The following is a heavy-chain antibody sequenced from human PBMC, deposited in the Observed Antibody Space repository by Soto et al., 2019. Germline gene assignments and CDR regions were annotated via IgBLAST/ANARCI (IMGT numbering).Heavy chain of an antibody. CDR1: GFTFSSYA. V-gene: IGHV3-23*01. CDR2: ISGSGGST. D-gene: IGHD6-19*01. J-gene: IGHJ4*02. CDR3: AKDWATPEYSSGWYPNYFDY. Sequence: TGGSLRLSCAASGFTFSSYAMSWVRQAPGKGLEWASAISGSGGSTYYADSVKGRFTISRDNSKNTLYLQMNSLRAEDTAVYYCAKDWATPEYSSGWYPNYFDYWGQGTLVTAPQ.